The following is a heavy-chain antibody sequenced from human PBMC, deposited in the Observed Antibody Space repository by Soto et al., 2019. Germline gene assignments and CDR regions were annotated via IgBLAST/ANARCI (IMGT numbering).Heavy chain of an antibody. CDR3: ASTSRAAPGTGLDS. J-gene: IGHJ4*02. Sequence: SETLSLTCNAFPGSINDYYWSWLRQTPGMRLEWIGFVYSGGSAMYNPSFKGRVIISLETSKNQFSLTLTSLTAADSAVYYCASTSRAAPGTGLDSWGQGALVTVSS. CDR2: VYSGGSA. CDR1: PGSINDYY. V-gene: IGHV4-59*01. D-gene: IGHD6-25*01.